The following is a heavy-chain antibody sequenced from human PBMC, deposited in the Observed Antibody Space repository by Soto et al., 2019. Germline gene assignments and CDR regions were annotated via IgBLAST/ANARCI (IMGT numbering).Heavy chain of an antibody. J-gene: IGHJ4*02. CDR1: GDSVSSNTAA. Sequence: SQTLSLTFAISGDSVSSNTAAWNWIRSSPSRGLEWLGRTYYRSNWRHDYAVSVKSRITVNPDTSKNHFSLQLNSVTPDDTAVYYCARGVAGSGFDLWGQGSMVTVYS. D-gene: IGHD6-19*01. CDR3: ARGVAGSGFDL. CDR2: TYYRSNWRH. V-gene: IGHV6-1*01.